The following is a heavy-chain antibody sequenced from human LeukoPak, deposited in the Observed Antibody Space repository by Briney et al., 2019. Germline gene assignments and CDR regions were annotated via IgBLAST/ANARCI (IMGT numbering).Heavy chain of an antibody. D-gene: IGHD2-15*01. V-gene: IGHV1-24*01. CDR3: AAEGQWSLVHYFNS. J-gene: IGHJ4*02. CDR2: FDPEGAEI. CDR1: GNTLTDLS. Sequence: GASVKVSCKVSGNTLTDLSIHWVRQAPGKGLDWMGGFDPEGAEIIYAEKFQDRVTMTEDPSTDTAYLELSSLRSEDTAVYYCAAEGQWSLVHYFNSWGQGTLVTVSS.